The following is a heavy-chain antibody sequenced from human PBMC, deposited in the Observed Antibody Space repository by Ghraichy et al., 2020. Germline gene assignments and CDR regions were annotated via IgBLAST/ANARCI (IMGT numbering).Heavy chain of an antibody. D-gene: IGHD3-22*01. J-gene: IGHJ6*02. CDR2: ISAYNGYT. Sequence: ASVKVSCKASGYTFTDYVITWVRQAPGQGLEWMGWISAYNGYTNFRQKFQGRVTMTTDTSTTTAYMELTSLRSDDTAVYYCERETDREDSSGRRRYGMDVWGQGTTVTVSS. CDR1: GYTFTDYV. CDR3: ERETDREDSSGRRRYGMDV. V-gene: IGHV1-18*01.